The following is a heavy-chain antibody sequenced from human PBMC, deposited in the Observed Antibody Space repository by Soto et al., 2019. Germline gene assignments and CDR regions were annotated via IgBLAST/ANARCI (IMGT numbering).Heavy chain of an antibody. D-gene: IGHD3-22*01. CDR2: ISWDGGST. J-gene: IGHJ4*02. CDR1: GFTFDDYT. Sequence: EVQLVESGGVVVQPGGSLRLSCAASGFTFDDYTMHWVRQAPGKGLEWVSLISWDGGSTYYADSVKGRFTISRDNSKNSLYLQMNSLRTEDTALYYCATLSYYYDSSGYWGQGTRVTVSS. V-gene: IGHV3-43*01. CDR3: ATLSYYYDSSGY.